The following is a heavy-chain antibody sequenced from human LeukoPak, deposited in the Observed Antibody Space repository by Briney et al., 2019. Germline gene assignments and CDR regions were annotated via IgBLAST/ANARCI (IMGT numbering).Heavy chain of an antibody. J-gene: IGHJ4*02. V-gene: IGHV3-30*04. D-gene: IGHD3-10*01. CDR3: ARDGYYGSGVVDY. Sequence: GGSLRLSCAASGFTFSSYAMHWVRQAPGKGLEWVAVISYDGSNKYYADSVKGRFTISRDNSKNTLYLQMNSLRAEDTAVYYCARDGYYGSGVVDYWGQGTLVTVSS. CDR2: ISYDGSNK. CDR1: GFTFSSYA.